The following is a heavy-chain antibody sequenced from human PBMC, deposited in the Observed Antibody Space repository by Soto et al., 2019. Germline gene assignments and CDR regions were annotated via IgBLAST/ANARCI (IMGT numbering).Heavy chain of an antibody. V-gene: IGHV4-34*01. CDR3: ARGPPLRGYSYCYPLIAAAESWFDP. CDR1: GGSFSGYY. CDR2: INHSGST. D-gene: IGHD5-18*01. J-gene: IGHJ5*02. Sequence: QVQLQQWGAGLLKPSETLSLTCAVYGGSFSGYYWSWIRQPPGKGLEWIGEINHSGSTNYNPSLKSRVTISVDTSKNQFSLKLRSVTAADTAVYYCARGPPLRGYSYCYPLIAAAESWFDPWGQGTLVTVSS.